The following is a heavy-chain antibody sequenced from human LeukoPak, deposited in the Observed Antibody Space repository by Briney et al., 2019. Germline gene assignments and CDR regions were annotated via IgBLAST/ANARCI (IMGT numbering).Heavy chain of an antibody. D-gene: IGHD2-2*01. Sequence: ASVKVSCKASGYTFTGYYMHWVRQAPGQGLEWMGRINPNSGGTNYAQKFQGRVTMTRDTSISTAYMELSRLRSDDTAVYYRASLYGGYCSSTSCNWFDPWGQGTLVTVSS. J-gene: IGHJ5*02. CDR2: INPNSGGT. V-gene: IGHV1-2*06. CDR3: ASLYGGYCSSTSCNWFDP. CDR1: GYTFTGYY.